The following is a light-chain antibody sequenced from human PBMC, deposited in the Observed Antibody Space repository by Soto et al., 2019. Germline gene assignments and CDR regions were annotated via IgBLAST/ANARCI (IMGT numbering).Light chain of an antibody. J-gene: IGKJ1*01. CDR3: QQYGNTPWT. CDR1: QTVTSNY. Sequence: EIMLTQSPGTLSLSPGERVTLSCRASQTVTSNYLAWYQQRPGQAPRLLIYGASSRATGVPERFIGGGSGTDFTLTISRLEPEDCAFYFCQQYGNTPWTFGQGATVEIK. V-gene: IGKV3-20*01. CDR2: GAS.